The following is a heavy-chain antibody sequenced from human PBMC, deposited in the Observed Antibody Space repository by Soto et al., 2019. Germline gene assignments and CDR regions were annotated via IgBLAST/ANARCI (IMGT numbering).Heavy chain of an antibody. Sequence: QVQLQESGPGLVKPSQTLSLTCTVSGGSISSGGYYWSWIRQHPGKGLEWIGYIYYSGSTYYNPSLKSRVTISVDTSKNQFSLKLSSVTAADTAVYYCAGSIVVVAATIGGFDYWGQGTLATVSS. V-gene: IGHV4-31*03. J-gene: IGHJ4*02. D-gene: IGHD2-15*01. CDR3: AGSIVVVAATIGGFDY. CDR2: IYYSGST. CDR1: GGSISSGGYY.